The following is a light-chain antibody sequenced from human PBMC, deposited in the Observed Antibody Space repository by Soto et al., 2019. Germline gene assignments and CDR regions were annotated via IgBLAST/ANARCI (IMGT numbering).Light chain of an antibody. V-gene: IGLV4-69*01. CDR1: SGHSSYA. CDR2: LNSDGSH. J-gene: IGLJ2*01. Sequence: QLVLPQSPSASASLGASVKLTCTLSSGHSSYAIAWHQQQPEKGPRYLMKLNSDGSHSKGDGIPDRFSGSSSGAERYLTISSLQSEDEADYYGQTWDTGIRVFGGGTQLNVL. CDR3: QTWDTGIRV.